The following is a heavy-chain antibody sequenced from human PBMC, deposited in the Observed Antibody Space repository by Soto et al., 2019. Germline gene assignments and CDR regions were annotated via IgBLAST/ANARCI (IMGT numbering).Heavy chain of an antibody. Sequence: SETLSLTCTVSGGSISSYYWSWIRQPPGKGLEWIGYIYYSGSTNYNPSLKSRVTISVDTSKNQFSLKLSSVTAADTAVYYCARRSTRYFDWLPRAPDYYYYMDVWGKGTTVTVSS. CDR3: ARRSTRYFDWLPRAPDYYYYMDV. D-gene: IGHD3-9*01. J-gene: IGHJ6*03. V-gene: IGHV4-59*08. CDR2: IYYSGST. CDR1: GGSISSYY.